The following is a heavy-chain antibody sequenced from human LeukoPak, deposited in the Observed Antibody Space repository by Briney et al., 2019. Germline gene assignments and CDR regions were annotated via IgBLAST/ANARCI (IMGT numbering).Heavy chain of an antibody. V-gene: IGHV4-59*01. Sequence: SETLSLTCTVSGGSISSYYWSWIRQPPGKGLEWIGIIYSSGSTTYNPSLKSRVVLAVDTSKTQVSLNVRSVSAADTAIYYCARGWDTGYSYYGMDVWGPGTTVTVSS. J-gene: IGHJ6*02. D-gene: IGHD5-18*01. CDR3: ARGWDTGYSYYGMDV. CDR1: GGSISSYY. CDR2: IYSSGST.